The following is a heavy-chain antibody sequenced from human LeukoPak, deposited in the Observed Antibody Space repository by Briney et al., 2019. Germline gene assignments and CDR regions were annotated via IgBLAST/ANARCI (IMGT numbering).Heavy chain of an antibody. Sequence: SETLSLTCTVSGLSISSYYWTWIRQSPGKGLEWIGYIYYSGTTSYNPSLKGRVTLSIDTSNNHFALKVRSVTAGDTAMYYCARGWPDYYSMDIWGPGTTVTVSS. CDR2: IYYSGTT. D-gene: IGHD2-15*01. CDR1: GLSISSYY. CDR3: ARGWPDYYSMDI. J-gene: IGHJ6*02. V-gene: IGHV4-59*01.